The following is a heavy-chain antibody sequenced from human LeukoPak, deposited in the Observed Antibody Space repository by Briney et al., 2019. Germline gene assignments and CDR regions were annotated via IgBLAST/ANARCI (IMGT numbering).Heavy chain of an antibody. J-gene: IGHJ4*02. Sequence: ASVKVSCKASGYTFTGYYMHWVRQAPGQGLEWMGWINPNSGGTNYAQKFQGRVTMTRDTSISTAYMELSRLRSGDTAVYYCARTYETYYYDSSGSDAGGYWGQGTLVTVSS. CDR3: ARTYETYYYDSSGSDAGGY. CDR2: INPNSGGT. V-gene: IGHV1-2*02. CDR1: GYTFTGYY. D-gene: IGHD3-22*01.